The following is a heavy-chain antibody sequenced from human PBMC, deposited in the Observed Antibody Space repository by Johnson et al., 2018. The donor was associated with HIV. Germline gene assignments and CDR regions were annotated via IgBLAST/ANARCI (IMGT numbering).Heavy chain of an antibody. CDR3: ARDYYGSGSYYNVWVAGAFDI. V-gene: IGHV3-53*01. Sequence: VQLVESGGGLIQPGGSLRLSCAASGFTVSSNYMSWVRQAQGKGLDWVSAISGSGGSTYYAASVKGRFPISRDNAKNSLYLQMNSLRAEDTAVYYCARDYYGSGSYYNVWVAGAFDIWGQGTRVTVSS. J-gene: IGHJ3*02. CDR2: SGSGGST. D-gene: IGHD3-10*01. CDR1: GFTVSSNY.